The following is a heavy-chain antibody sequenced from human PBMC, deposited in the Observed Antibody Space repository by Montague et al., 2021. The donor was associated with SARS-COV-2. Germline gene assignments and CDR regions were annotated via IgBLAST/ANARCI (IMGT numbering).Heavy chain of an antibody. CDR3: ARGQVAISGVRSFIPAAGHLDG. CDR1: SGSFSDYY. J-gene: IGHJ6*02. V-gene: IGHV4-34*01. Sequence: SETLSLTCAVYSGSFSDYYWTWIRQSPGKGLEWIGEVNHTGSATYNPSLKGRVTLSRDTSKNQFSLKLKSVTPADTAVYYCARGQVAISGVRSFIPAAGHLDGWGQGTSVTVSS. CDR2: VNHTGSA. D-gene: IGHD3-3*01.